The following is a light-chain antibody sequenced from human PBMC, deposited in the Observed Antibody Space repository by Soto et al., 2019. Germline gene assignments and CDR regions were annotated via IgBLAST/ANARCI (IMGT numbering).Light chain of an antibody. J-gene: IGKJ1*01. Sequence: ETVMTQSPATLSVSPGERATLSCRASQSINNNLAWYQQKPGQAPRLLIHGASTRATGIPARFSGSGSGTEFSLTISSLQSEDVAVYYWQQYSNWPPWTFGQGTKVEIK. CDR2: GAS. CDR3: QQYSNWPPWT. V-gene: IGKV3-15*01. CDR1: QSINNN.